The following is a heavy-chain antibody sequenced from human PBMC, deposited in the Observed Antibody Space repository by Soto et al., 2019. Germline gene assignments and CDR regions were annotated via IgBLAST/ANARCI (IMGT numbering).Heavy chain of an antibody. CDR3: AKDRRAGGNSAFYFDF. CDR2: ISATGGGT. V-gene: IGHV3-23*01. J-gene: IGHJ4*02. D-gene: IGHD3-16*01. CDR1: VFKFINYA. Sequence: GWSLRLSCASSVFKFINYAMSWVRQAPGKGLEWVSLISATGGGTYYADSVKGRFTISRDNSHNTLYLQVHSLTVEDTAVYYCAKDRRAGGNSAFYFDFWGQGAQVTVSS.